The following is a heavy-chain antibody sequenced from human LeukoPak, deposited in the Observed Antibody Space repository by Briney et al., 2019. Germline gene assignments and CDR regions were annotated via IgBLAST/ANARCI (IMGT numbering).Heavy chain of an antibody. CDR1: GFSFSSYA. J-gene: IGHJ4*02. D-gene: IGHD3-16*01. Sequence: PGGSLRLSCATSGFSFSSYAMSWVRQAPGKGLEWVSAIAGSSVAAGRSSTYYADSVTGRFTISRDNSKNTLYLQMNSLRAEDTAVYYCAKDLGKTRLSPFDYWGQGTLVTVSS. CDR2: IAGSSVAAGRSST. CDR3: AKDLGKTRLSPFDY. V-gene: IGHV3-23*01.